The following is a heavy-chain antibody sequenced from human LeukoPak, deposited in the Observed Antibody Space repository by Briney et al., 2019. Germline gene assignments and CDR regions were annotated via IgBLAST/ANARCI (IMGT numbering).Heavy chain of an antibody. D-gene: IGHD3-10*01. V-gene: IGHV4-34*01. CDR3: ARAPGFGELFVFDY. J-gene: IGHJ4*02. CDR1: GGSFSGYY. Sequence: SETLSLTCAVYGGSFSGYYWSWIRQPPGKGLEWIGEINHSGSTNYNPSLKSRVTISVDTSKNQFSLKLSSVTAADTAVYYCARAPGFGELFVFDYWGQGTLVTVSS. CDR2: INHSGST.